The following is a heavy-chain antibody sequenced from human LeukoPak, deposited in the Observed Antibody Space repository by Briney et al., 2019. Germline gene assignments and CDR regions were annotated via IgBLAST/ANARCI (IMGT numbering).Heavy chain of an antibody. J-gene: IGHJ4*02. D-gene: IGHD4-17*01. CDR3: ATTPLDYGDYVFDY. Sequence: PGGCLRLSCAASGFTFSSYSMNWARQAPGKGLEWVSSISSSSSYIYYAHSVQGLLTISRDNAKNSLHLQMNSLRAEDTAVYYCATTPLDYGDYVFDYWGQGTLVTVSS. CDR1: GFTFSSYS. CDR2: ISSSSSYI. V-gene: IGHV3-21*01.